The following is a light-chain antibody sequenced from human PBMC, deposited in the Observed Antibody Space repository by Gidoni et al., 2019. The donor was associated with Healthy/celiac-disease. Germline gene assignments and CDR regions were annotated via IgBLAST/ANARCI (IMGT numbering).Light chain of an antibody. Sequence: QSALTQPPSASGTPVTRVTISCSGSSSNIVSNYVYWYQQLPGTAPKLLIYSNNQRPSGVPDRFSGSKSGTSASLAISGLRSEDEADYYCAAWDDSLSGPVFGGGTKLTVL. CDR2: SNN. CDR3: AAWDDSLSGPV. J-gene: IGLJ2*01. CDR1: SSNIVSNY. V-gene: IGLV1-47*02.